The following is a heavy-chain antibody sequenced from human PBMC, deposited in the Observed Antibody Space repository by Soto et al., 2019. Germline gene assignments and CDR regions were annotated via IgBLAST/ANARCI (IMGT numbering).Heavy chain of an antibody. CDR3: ARAFLVVAATLDY. CDR2: INAGEGST. V-gene: IGHV1-3*01. Sequence: GASVKVSCKASGYAFTGYAIHWVRQAPGQRPQWMGWINAGEGSTRYSQKFQGRVSITRDISASTAYMELTTLTFEDTAVYYCARAFLVVAATLDYWGQGTLVTVSS. D-gene: IGHD2-15*01. J-gene: IGHJ4*02. CDR1: GYAFTGYA.